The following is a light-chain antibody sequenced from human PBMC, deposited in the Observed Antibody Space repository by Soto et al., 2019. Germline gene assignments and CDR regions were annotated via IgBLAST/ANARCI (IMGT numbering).Light chain of an antibody. CDR2: DVS. Sequence: QSALTQHRSVSGSPGQSVTIPCTGTSSDVGGYNYVSWYQRHAGKGPKLIIYDVSERPSGVPDRFSASKSGNTASLTISGLQAEDEADYYCSSYAGNYVYVFGSGSKVTVL. V-gene: IGLV2-11*01. CDR1: SSDVGGYNY. CDR3: SSYAGNYVYV. J-gene: IGLJ1*01.